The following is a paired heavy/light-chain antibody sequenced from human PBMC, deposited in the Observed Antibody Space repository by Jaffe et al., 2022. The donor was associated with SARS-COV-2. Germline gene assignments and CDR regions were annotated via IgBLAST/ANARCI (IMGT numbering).Light chain of an antibody. Sequence: DIVLTQSPATLSLSPGERATLSCRASQSVSSYLAWYQQKPGQAPRLLIYDASNRATGIPARFSGSGSGTDFTLTISSLEPEDFALYYCQQRRNWPWTFGQGTMVESK. J-gene: IGKJ1*01. CDR2: DAS. CDR1: QSVSSY. V-gene: IGKV3-11*01. CDR3: QQRRNWPWT.
Heavy chain of an antibody. D-gene: IGHD6-19*01. CDR1: GFTFSSYA. Sequence: EVQLVESGGGLVQPGGSLRLSCAGSGFTFSSYAMNWVRQAPGKGLEWVSSVSGSGSSIYYADSVKGRFTISRDNSKNTLFLQMNSLRAEDTAVYYCTKGAAVAGTVDLWGQGTLVTVSS. CDR3: TKGAAVAGTVDL. J-gene: IGHJ4*02. V-gene: IGHV3-23*04. CDR2: VSGSGSSI.